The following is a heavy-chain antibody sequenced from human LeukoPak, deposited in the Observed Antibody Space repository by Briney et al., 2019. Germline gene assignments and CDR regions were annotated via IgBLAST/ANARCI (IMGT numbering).Heavy chain of an antibody. Sequence: GGSLRLSCAASGFSISSYWMHWVRQAPGKGLVWVSHINSDGTTTSYEDSVKGRFTISRDNAKNTLSVQMNSLRAEDTGVYYCAADSGRRLDYWGQGILVTVSS. CDR2: INSDGTTT. D-gene: IGHD6-19*01. V-gene: IGHV3-74*01. CDR3: AADSGRRLDY. J-gene: IGHJ4*02. CDR1: GFSISSYW.